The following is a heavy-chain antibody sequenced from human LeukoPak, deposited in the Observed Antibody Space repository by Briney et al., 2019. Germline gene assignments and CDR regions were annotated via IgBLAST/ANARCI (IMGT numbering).Heavy chain of an antibody. V-gene: IGHV4-4*07. Sequence: PSETLSLTCTVSGGSISSYYCSWIRQPAGKGLEWIGPIYTSGSTNYNPSLKSRVTMSVATSKNQFSLKLSSVSAADTAVYYCARDRWGSSGYFTYFDSWGQGTLVTVSP. CDR2: IYTSGST. CDR3: ARDRWGSSGYFTYFDS. J-gene: IGHJ4*02. D-gene: IGHD3-22*01. CDR1: GGSISSYY.